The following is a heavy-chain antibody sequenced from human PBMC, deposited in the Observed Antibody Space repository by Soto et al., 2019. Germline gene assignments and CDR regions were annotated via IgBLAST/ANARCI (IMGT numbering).Heavy chain of an antibody. CDR2: IDWDDDK. Sequence: SGPTLVNPTQTPTLTCTFSGFSLSTSGMCVSWIRQPPGKALEWLALIDWDDDKYYSTSLKTRLTISKDTSKNQVVLTMTNMDPVDTATYYCARISARLYYYGMDVWGQGTTVTVSS. V-gene: IGHV2-70*01. CDR1: GFSLSTSGMC. J-gene: IGHJ6*02. D-gene: IGHD6-6*01. CDR3: ARISARLYYYGMDV.